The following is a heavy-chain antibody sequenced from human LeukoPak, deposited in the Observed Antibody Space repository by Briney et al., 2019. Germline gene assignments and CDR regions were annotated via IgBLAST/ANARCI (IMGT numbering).Heavy chain of an antibody. CDR1: GFTFGSYW. D-gene: IGHD2/OR15-2a*01. Sequence: QTGGPLRLSCVASGFTFGSYWMHWVRQAPGKGLVCVSRINYDGTSTTYADSVKGRFTVSRDNGKKTVSLQINSLRPDDTAVYYCAREANTAFDYWGQGTLVTVSS. J-gene: IGHJ4*02. CDR3: AREANTAFDY. CDR2: INYDGTST. V-gene: IGHV3-74*01.